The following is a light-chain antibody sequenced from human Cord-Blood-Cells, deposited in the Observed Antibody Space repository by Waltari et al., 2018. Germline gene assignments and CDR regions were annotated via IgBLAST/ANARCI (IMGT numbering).Light chain of an antibody. V-gene: IGKV1-39*01. J-gene: IGKJ4*01. CDR1: QSISSY. CDR2: AAS. CDR3: QQSYSTPLT. Sequence: EIQMTQPPSSLSASVGDIVTITCRASQSISSYLNWYQQKPGKAPKLLIYAASSLQSGVPSRFSGSGSVTDFTLTISSLQPEDFATYYCQQSYSTPLTFGGGTKVEIK.